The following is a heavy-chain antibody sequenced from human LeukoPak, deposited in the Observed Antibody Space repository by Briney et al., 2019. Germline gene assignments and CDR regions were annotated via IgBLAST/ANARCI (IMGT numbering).Heavy chain of an antibody. CDR3: ARGPLGFGELLYS. CDR1: GGSFSGYY. Sequence: SETLSLTCAVYGGSFSGYYWSWIRQPPGEGLEWIGEINHSGSTNYNTSLKSRVTISVDTSKNQFSLKLSSVTAADTGVYYCARGPLGFGELLYSWGQGTLVTVSS. V-gene: IGHV4-34*01. D-gene: IGHD3-10*01. J-gene: IGHJ5*02. CDR2: INHSGST.